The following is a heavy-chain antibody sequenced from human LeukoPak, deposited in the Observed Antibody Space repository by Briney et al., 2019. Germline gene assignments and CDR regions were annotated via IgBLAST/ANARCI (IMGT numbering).Heavy chain of an antibody. CDR1: GGTFSSYA. D-gene: IGHD6-13*01. J-gene: IGHJ5*02. Sequence: GASVKVSCKASGGTFSSYAISWVRQAPGQGLEWMGGIIPIFGTANYAQKFQGRVTITADESTSTAYMELSSLRSEDTAVYYCARLGVSSSWYDNWFDPWGQGTLVTVSS. V-gene: IGHV1-69*13. CDR2: IIPIFGTA. CDR3: ARLGVSSSWYDNWFDP.